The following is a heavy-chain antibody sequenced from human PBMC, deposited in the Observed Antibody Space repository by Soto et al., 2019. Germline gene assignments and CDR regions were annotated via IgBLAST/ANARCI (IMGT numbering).Heavy chain of an antibody. CDR2: INPNSWGT. J-gene: IGHJ6*02. Sequence: ASVKVSCKASGYTFTGYYMHWVRQAPGQGLEWMGRINPNSWGTNYAQRFHGRVTMTRDTSISTAYIELSRLRSDDTAVYHCARGQLVRSYYYYYGMDVWGQGTKVTVSS. CDR1: GYTFTGYY. CDR3: ARGQLVRSYYYYYGMDV. D-gene: IGHD6-6*01. V-gene: IGHV1-2*06.